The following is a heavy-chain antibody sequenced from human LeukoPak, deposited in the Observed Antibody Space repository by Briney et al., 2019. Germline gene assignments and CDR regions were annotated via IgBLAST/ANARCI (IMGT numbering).Heavy chain of an antibody. CDR3: ARSYCGGDCAAAFDY. CDR2: IIPIFGTA. J-gene: IGHJ4*02. V-gene: IGHV1-69*13. CDR1: GGTFSSYA. Sequence: ASVKVSCKASGGTFSSYAISWVRQAPGQGLEWMGGIIPIFGTANYAQKFQGRVTITADESTGTAYMELSSLRSEDTAVYYCARSYCGGDCAAAFDYWGQGTLVTVSS. D-gene: IGHD2-21*01.